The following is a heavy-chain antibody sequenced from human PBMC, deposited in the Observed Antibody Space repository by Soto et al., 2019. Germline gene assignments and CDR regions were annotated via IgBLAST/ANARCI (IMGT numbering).Heavy chain of an antibody. CDR2: IYYSGST. J-gene: IGHJ4*02. Sequence: PSETLSLTCTVSGGSISSYYWSWIRQPPGKGLEWIGYIYYSGSTNYNPSLKSRVTISVDTSKNQFSLKLSSVTAAGTAVYYCAGGAVVRIFDDWGQGTLVTVSS. CDR1: GGSISSYY. D-gene: IGHD3-16*01. CDR3: AGGAVVRIFDD. V-gene: IGHV4-59*01.